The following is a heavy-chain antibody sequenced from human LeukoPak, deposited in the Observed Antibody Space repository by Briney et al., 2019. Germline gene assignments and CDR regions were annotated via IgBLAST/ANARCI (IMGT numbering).Heavy chain of an antibody. J-gene: IGHJ3*02. CDR1: GFTVSSNY. Sequence: GGSLRLSCAASGFTVSSNYMSWVRQAPGKGLEWVSYISNGDGTIKYADSVRGRFTISRDNAKNSLYLQMNSLRVEDTAVYYCARVGYSRTWHSGSAFDIWGQGTMVTVSS. V-gene: IGHV3-11*04. D-gene: IGHD6-13*01. CDR3: ARVGYSRTWHSGSAFDI. CDR2: ISNGDGTI.